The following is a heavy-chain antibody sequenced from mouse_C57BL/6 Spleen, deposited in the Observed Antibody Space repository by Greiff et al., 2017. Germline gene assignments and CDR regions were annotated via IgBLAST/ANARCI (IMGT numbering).Heavy chain of an antibody. CDR1: GYTFTSYW. CDR3: ARGAQATFYYAMDY. CDR2: IHPKSGST. J-gene: IGHJ4*01. Sequence: VQLQQPGAELVKPGASVKLSCKASGYTFTSYWMHWVKQRPGQGLEWIGMIHPKSGSTNYNEKFKSKATLTVDKSSSTAYMQLSSLTSEDSAVYYCARGAQATFYYAMDYWGQGTSVTVSS. V-gene: IGHV1-64*01. D-gene: IGHD3-2*02.